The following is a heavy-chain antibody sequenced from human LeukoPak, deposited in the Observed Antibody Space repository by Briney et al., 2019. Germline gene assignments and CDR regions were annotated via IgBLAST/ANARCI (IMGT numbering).Heavy chain of an antibody. V-gene: IGHV3-74*01. Sequence: PGRSLRLSCAASGFTFSSYAMHWVRQAPGKGLVWVSRINSDGSSTSYADSVKGRFTISRDNAKNTLYLQMNSLRAEDTAVYYCAREGDYSNWYFELWGRGTLVTVSS. J-gene: IGHJ2*01. CDR2: INSDGSST. D-gene: IGHD4-11*01. CDR1: GFTFSSYA. CDR3: AREGDYSNWYFEL.